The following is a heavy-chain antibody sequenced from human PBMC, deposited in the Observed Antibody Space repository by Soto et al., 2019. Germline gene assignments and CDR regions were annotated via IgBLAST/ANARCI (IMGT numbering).Heavy chain of an antibody. CDR1: GFTFSSYG. Sequence: QVQLVESGGGVVQPGRSLRLSCAASGFTFSSYGMHWVRQAPGKGLEWVAVIWYDGSNKYYADSVKGRFTISRDNSKNKIYLQMNSLRAEDTAVYYCASSPDYSSSWRHRTGAFDIWGQGTMVTVSS. CDR3: ASSPDYSSSWRHRTGAFDI. V-gene: IGHV3-33*01. J-gene: IGHJ3*02. CDR2: IWYDGSNK. D-gene: IGHD6-13*01.